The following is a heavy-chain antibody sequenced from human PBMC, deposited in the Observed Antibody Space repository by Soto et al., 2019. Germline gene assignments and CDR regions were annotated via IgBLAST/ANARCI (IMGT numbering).Heavy chain of an antibody. V-gene: IGHV1-69*02. Sequence: SGGTFSPYTIGVVGPVPRQGLEWMGRVIPILGIANYAQKFQGRVTITADKSTSTAYMELSSLRSEDTAVYYCARSFTIFGVVIPFDPWGQGTLVNVSS. CDR1: GGTFSPYT. J-gene: IGHJ5*02. CDR2: VIPILGIA. CDR3: ARSFTIFGVVIPFDP. D-gene: IGHD3-3*01.